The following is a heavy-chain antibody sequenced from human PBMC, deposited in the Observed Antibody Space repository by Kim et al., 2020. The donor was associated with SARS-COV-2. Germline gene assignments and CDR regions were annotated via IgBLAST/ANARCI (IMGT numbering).Heavy chain of an antibody. V-gene: IGHV4-31*02. J-gene: IGHJ6*02. CDR3: ARDGVVGGMDV. D-gene: IGHD3-3*01. Sequence: YETPSHKSRVTISVDTYKNQFSLKLSSVTAAETAVYYCARDGVVGGMDVWGQGTTVTVSS.